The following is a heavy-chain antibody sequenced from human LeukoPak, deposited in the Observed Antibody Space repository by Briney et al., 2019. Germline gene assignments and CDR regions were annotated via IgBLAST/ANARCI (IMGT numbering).Heavy chain of an antibody. Sequence: PGRSLRLSCAASGFTFTTFGIHWVRQAPDKGLEWVAAISPHGDIEYYTDSVKGRLTISRDNSKNMIYLQMNSLRGEDSAVYYCAKINNNDDYWGQGNLVTVSS. CDR2: ISPHGDIE. CDR1: GFTFTTFG. D-gene: IGHD1/OR15-1a*01. J-gene: IGHJ4*02. CDR3: AKINNNDDY. V-gene: IGHV3-30*18.